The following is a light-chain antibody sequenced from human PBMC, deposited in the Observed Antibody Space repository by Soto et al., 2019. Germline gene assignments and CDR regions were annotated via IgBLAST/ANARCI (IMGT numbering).Light chain of an antibody. CDR3: QQFNSYPRT. Sequence: DIQLTQSPSFLSESVGDRVSITCRASQGINTYLVWYQQKPGKAPKLLIYAASTLQSGVPPRFSGSGSGTEFTLTISSLQPEDFATYYCQQFNSYPRTFGQGTKVEIK. J-gene: IGKJ1*01. CDR1: QGINTY. CDR2: AAS. V-gene: IGKV1-9*01.